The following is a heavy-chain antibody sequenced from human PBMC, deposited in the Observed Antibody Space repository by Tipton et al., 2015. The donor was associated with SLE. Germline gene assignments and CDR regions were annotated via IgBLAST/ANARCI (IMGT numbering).Heavy chain of an antibody. CDR1: GDSISGQY. CDR3: ARDQRYSSGWYDY. J-gene: IGHJ4*02. CDR2: IYYSGST. Sequence: TLSLTCTVSGDSISGQYWSWIRQPPGKGLEWIGYIYYSGSTNYNPSLKSRVTISVDTSKNQFSLKLSSVTAADTAVYYCARDQRYSSGWYDYWGQGTLVTASS. V-gene: IGHV4-59*11. D-gene: IGHD6-19*01.